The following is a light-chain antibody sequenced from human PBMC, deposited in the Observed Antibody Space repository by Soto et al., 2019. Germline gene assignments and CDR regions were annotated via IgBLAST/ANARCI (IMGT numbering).Light chain of an antibody. CDR1: QNVRSNS. CDR2: GAY. CDR3: QQYGDSPIT. J-gene: IGKJ5*01. Sequence: EIVLTQSPGTLSLSPGETAALSCRASQNVRSNSLAWYQQKPGQAPRPLIYGAYNRATGIPDRFSGSGSGTHFTPTISILEPEDSAVYYCQQYGDSPITFGQGTRLEIK. V-gene: IGKV3-20*01.